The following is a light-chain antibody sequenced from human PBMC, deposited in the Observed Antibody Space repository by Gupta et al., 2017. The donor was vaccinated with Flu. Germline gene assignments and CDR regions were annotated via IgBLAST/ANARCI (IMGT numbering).Light chain of an antibody. CDR2: NNS. CDR1: SSNIGNNP. J-gene: IGLJ1*01. CDR3: SAWDNSRDGFV. V-gene: IGLV1-44*01. Sequence: QSVLTQPPSASETPGQRVTISCSGSSSNIGNNPVHWYQQLPGTAPKLVIYNNSQRPSGIPDRFSGSKSGTSATLTISGLQSDDEADYYCSAWDNSRDGFVFGTGTTVTVL.